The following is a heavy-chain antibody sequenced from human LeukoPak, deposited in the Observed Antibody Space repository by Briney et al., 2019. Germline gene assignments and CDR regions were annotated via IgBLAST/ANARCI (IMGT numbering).Heavy chain of an antibody. V-gene: IGHV4-39*07. CDR1: GGSISSSSYY. CDR2: IYYSGST. J-gene: IGHJ3*02. CDR3: ARQDYYDSSDAFDI. Sequence: SETLSLTCTVSGGSISSSSYYWGWIRQPPGTGLEWIGSIYYSGSTYYNPSLKSRVTISVDTSKNQFSLKLSSVTAADTAVYYCARQDYYDSSDAFDIWGQGTMVTVSS. D-gene: IGHD3-22*01.